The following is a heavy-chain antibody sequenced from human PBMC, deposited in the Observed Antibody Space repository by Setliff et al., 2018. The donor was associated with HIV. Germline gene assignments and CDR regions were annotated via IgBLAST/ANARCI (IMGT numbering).Heavy chain of an antibody. CDR3: ARKRGADTLYYFDY. V-gene: IGHV3-21*01. D-gene: IGHD3-10*01. Sequence: KPSETLSLTCDVSGDSISRDSYWGWVRQTPGKGLEWVSSISYDSRFIYHADSMKGRFTISRDNAKKLVYLQMNSLRAEDTAVYYCARKRGADTLYYFDYWGQGTLVTVSS. CDR2: ISYDSRFI. J-gene: IGHJ4*02. CDR1: GDSISRDS.